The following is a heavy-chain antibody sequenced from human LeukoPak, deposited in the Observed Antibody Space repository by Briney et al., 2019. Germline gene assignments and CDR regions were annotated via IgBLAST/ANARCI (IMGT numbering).Heavy chain of an antibody. CDR2: ITSSSNYI. CDR1: GFTFSSYS. CDR3: ARSILTGYYFSYFDY. V-gene: IGHV3-21*01. Sequence: GGSLRLSCAASGFTFSSYSMNWVRQAPGKGLEWVSSITSSSNYIYYADSVKGRFTISRDNAKNSLYLQMNSLRAEDTAVYYCARSILTGYYFSYFDYWGQGSLVTVSS. J-gene: IGHJ4*02. D-gene: IGHD3-9*01.